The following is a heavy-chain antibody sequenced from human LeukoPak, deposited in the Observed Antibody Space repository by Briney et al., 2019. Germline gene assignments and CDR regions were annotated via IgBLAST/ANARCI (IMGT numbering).Heavy chain of an antibody. V-gene: IGHV1-46*01. Sequence: ASVKVSCKASEYTFTSYYMHWVRQAPGQGLEWMGIINPSGGSTSYAQKFQGRVTMTRDTSTSTVYMELSSLRSEDTAEYYCARDDSSADIPQLYWGQGTLVTVSS. D-gene: IGHD3-22*01. J-gene: IGHJ4*02. CDR1: EYTFTSYY. CDR2: INPSGGST. CDR3: ARDDSSADIPQLY.